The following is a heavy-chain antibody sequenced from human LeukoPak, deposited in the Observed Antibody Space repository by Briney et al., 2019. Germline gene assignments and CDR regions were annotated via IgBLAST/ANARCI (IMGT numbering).Heavy chain of an antibody. D-gene: IGHD2-2*01. CDR2: IIPIFGTA. J-gene: IGHJ6*04. V-gene: IGHV1-69*01. CDR1: GGTFSSYA. Sequence: SVKVSCKASGGTFSSYAISWVRQAPGQGLEWMGGIIPIFGTANYAQKFQGRVTITADESASTAYMELSSLRSEDTAVYYCARTRTEYCSSTSCYRHYYYGMDVWGKGTTVTVSS. CDR3: ARTRTEYCSSTSCYRHYYYGMDV.